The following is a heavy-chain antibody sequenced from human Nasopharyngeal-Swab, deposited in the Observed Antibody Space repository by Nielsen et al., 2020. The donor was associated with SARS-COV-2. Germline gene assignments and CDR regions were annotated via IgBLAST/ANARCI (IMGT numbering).Heavy chain of an antibody. CDR2: INTDGSST. V-gene: IGHV3-74*01. Sequence: GESLKISCAASGFTFSNYWMYWVRQAPGKGLVWVSRINTDGSSTSYADSVEGRFTISRDNSKNTLYLQMNSLRTEDTAVYYCAKSGLSWSHYSYFDYWGQGTLVTVSS. J-gene: IGHJ4*02. D-gene: IGHD3-10*01. CDR1: GFTFSNYW. CDR3: AKSGLSWSHYSYFDY.